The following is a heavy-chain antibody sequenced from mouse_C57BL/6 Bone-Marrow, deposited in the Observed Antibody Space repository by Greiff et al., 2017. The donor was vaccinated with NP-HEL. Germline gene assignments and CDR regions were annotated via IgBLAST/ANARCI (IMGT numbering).Heavy chain of an antibody. CDR2: INPNYGTT. V-gene: IGHV1-39*01. CDR1: GYSFTDYN. J-gene: IGHJ3*01. Sequence: VHVKQSGPELVKPGASVKISCKASGYSFTDYNMNWVKQSNGKSLEWIGVINPNYGTTSYNQKFKGKATLTVDQSSSTAYMQLNSLTSEDSAVYYCARPDHYGSAWFAYWGQGTLVTVSA. CDR3: ARPDHYGSAWFAY. D-gene: IGHD1-1*01.